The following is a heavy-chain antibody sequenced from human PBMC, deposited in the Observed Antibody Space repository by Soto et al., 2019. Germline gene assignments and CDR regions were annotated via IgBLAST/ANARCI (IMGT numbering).Heavy chain of an antibody. CDR1: GGSIRSGGYY. V-gene: IGHV4-31*03. CDR2: IYYSGST. Sequence: SETLSLTCTVSGGSIRSGGYYWSWVRQSPRRGLEWIGNIYYSGSTYYNPSLKSRLTISVDTSKNQFSLNLSSVTAADTAVYYCARDRLMATAGTARHYFGLDVWGQGTTVTSP. CDR3: ARDRLMATAGTARHYFGLDV. J-gene: IGHJ6*02. D-gene: IGHD5-18*01.